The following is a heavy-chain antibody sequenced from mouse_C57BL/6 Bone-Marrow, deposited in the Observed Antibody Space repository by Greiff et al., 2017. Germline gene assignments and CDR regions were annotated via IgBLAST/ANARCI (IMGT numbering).Heavy chain of an antibody. J-gene: IGHJ3*01. CDR3: ARDYYGPPRFAY. D-gene: IGHD1-1*01. V-gene: IGHV1-82*01. CDR2: IYPGDGDT. CDR1: GYAFSSSW. Sequence: SGPELVKPGASVKISCKASGYAFSSSWMNWVKQRPGKGLEWIGRIYPGDGDTNYNGKFKGKATLTADKSSSTAYMQLSSLTSEDSAVYFCARDYYGPPRFAYWGQGTLVTVSA.